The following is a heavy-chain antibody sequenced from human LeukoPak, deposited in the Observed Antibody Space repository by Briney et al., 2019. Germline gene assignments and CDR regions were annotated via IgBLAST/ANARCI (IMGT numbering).Heavy chain of an antibody. Sequence: GESLKISCKGSGYSFTSYWIGWVRQMPGKGLEWMGIIYPGYSDTRYSPSFQGQVTISADQSISTAYLQWSSLKASDTAMYYCARRYCSGGSCYSSFDPWGQGTLVTVSS. V-gene: IGHV5-51*01. CDR2: IYPGYSDT. J-gene: IGHJ5*02. CDR3: ARRYCSGGSCYSSFDP. CDR1: GYSFTSYW. D-gene: IGHD2-15*01.